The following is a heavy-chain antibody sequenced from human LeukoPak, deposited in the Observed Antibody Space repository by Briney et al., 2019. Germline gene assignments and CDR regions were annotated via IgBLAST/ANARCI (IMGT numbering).Heavy chain of an antibody. Sequence: ASVKVSCKASGYTFTSYGISWVRQAPGQGLEWMGWISAYNGNTNYAQKLQGRVTMTKDTPTSTAYMELRSLRSDDTAVYYCAREKWLVRLDYWGQGTLVTVSS. V-gene: IGHV1-18*01. CDR2: ISAYNGNT. D-gene: IGHD6-19*01. J-gene: IGHJ4*02. CDR1: GYTFTSYG. CDR3: AREKWLVRLDY.